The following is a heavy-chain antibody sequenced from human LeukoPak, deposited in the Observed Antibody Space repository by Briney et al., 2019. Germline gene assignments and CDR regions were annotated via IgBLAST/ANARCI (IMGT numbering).Heavy chain of an antibody. D-gene: IGHD6-19*01. J-gene: IGHJ5*02. CDR2: IQSKTDGGTT. V-gene: IGHV3-15*01. CDR1: EFTFSNAW. CDR3: TANVTDSRGWYWFET. Sequence: GGSLRLSCAASEFTFSNAWMRWVRQAPGKGLVWVGRIQSKTDGGTTDYAAPVKGRFTISKEDSKTTLYLHMTSLKAQETTVCCWTANVTDSRGWYWFETWGEGALLTVSS.